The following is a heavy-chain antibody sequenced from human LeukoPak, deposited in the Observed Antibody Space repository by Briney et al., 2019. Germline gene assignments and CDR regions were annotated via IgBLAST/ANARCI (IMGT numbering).Heavy chain of an antibody. Sequence: GASVKVSCKASGYTFTDYYIHWVRQAPGQGLEWMGLIHPNNGDTYFAQKFRGRVTMTRDTSISTTYMELNRLTSDDTAVYYCARDYCWSYNHWAQGTLVTISS. CDR3: ARDYCWSYNH. J-gene: IGHJ5*02. CDR1: GYTFTDYY. CDR2: IHPNNGDT. V-gene: IGHV1-2*06. D-gene: IGHD1-26*01.